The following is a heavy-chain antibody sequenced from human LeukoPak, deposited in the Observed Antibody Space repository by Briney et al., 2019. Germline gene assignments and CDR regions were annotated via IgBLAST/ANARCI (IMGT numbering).Heavy chain of an antibody. CDR1: GVSISKYY. Sequence: PSETLSLTCTVSGVSISKYYWSWIRQPPGEGLEWIGYIYYSGSTNYNPSLKSRVTISVDTSKNQFSLKLSSVTAADTAVYYCARGGGYCSGGSCYHFDYWGQGTLVTVSS. J-gene: IGHJ4*02. V-gene: IGHV4-59*01. CDR2: IYYSGST. D-gene: IGHD2-15*01. CDR3: ARGGGYCSGGSCYHFDY.